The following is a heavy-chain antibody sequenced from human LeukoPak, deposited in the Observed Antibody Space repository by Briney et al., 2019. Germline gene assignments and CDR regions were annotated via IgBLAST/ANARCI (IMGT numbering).Heavy chain of an antibody. CDR1: GFTFSDYY. J-gene: IGHJ4*02. D-gene: IGHD3-10*01. Sequence: PGGSLRLSCAASGFTFSDYYMSWIRQAPGKGLEWVANIKQDGSEKYYVDSVKGRFTISRDNAKNSLYLQMNSLRAEDTAAYYCARGFPFRGYYGSGSYYAKFDYWGQGTLVTVSS. CDR2: IKQDGSEK. CDR3: ARGFPFRGYYGSGSYYAKFDY. V-gene: IGHV3-7*01.